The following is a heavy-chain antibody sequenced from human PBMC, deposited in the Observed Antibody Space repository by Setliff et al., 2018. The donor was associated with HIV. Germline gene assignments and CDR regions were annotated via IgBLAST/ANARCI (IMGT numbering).Heavy chain of an antibody. CDR1: GYTFTGYH. J-gene: IGHJ6*02. CDR2: INPHSGGT. CDR3: ARDHCSSSGCYEYSYYGMDV. V-gene: IGHV1-2*02. D-gene: IGHD2-2*01. Sequence: ASVKVSCKASGYTFTGYHMHWVRQAPGQGLEWMGWINPHSGGTTYAQKFQGRVTLTRDTSISTAYMEVSRLISDDTAVHYCARDHCSSSGCYEYSYYGMDVWGQGTPVTVSS.